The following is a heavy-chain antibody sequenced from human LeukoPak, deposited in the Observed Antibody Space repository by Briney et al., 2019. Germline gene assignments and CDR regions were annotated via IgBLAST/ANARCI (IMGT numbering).Heavy chain of an antibody. CDR1: GGSISGSSYY. CDR3: ARPGYGLHHYFDY. CDR2: INHSGST. D-gene: IGHD4-17*01. V-gene: IGHV4-39*07. J-gene: IGHJ4*02. Sequence: SGTLSLTCTVSGGSISGSSYYWSWIRQPPGKGLEWIGEINHSGSTNYNPSLKSRVTISVDTSKNQFSLKLSSVTAADTAVYYCARPGYGLHHYFDYWGQGTLVTVSS.